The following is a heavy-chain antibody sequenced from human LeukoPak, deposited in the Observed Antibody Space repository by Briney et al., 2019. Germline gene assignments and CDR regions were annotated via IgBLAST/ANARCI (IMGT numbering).Heavy chain of an antibody. D-gene: IGHD2-21*02. CDR1: GFTFSSYG. V-gene: IGHV3-23*01. CDR3: ARDPSVVTAIRGIGYYFDY. J-gene: IGHJ4*02. CDR2: ISGSGGST. Sequence: GGSLRLSCAASGFTFSSYGMSWVRQAPGKGLEWVSAISGSGGSTYYADSVKGRFTISRDNSKNTLYLQMNSLRAEDTALYYCARDPSVVTAIRGIGYYFDYWGQGTLVTVSS.